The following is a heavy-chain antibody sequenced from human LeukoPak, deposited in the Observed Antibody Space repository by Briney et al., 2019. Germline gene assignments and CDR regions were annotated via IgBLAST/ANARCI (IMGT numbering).Heavy chain of an antibody. CDR2: ISSSSSTI. Sequence: PGGSLRLSCAASGLTFNTYAMNWVRQAPGKGLEWVSYISSSSSTIYYADSVKGRFTISRDNAKNSLYLQMNSLRAEDTAVYYCARGSTYYDSSGQVPFDYWGQGTLVTVSS. CDR3: ARGSTYYDSSGQVPFDY. V-gene: IGHV3-48*01. J-gene: IGHJ4*02. CDR1: GLTFNTYA. D-gene: IGHD3-22*01.